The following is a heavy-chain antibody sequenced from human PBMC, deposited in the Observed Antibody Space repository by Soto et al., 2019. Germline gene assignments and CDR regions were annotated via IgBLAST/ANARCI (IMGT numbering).Heavy chain of an antibody. Sequence: SETLSLTCTVSGSSISSSSYYWGWIRQPPGKGLEWIGSIYYSGSTYYNPSLKSRVTISVDTSKNQFSLKLSSVTAADTAVYYCARQGVEVAGKIYYYYGMDVWGQGTTVTVSS. CDR1: GSSISSSSYY. J-gene: IGHJ6*02. CDR3: ARQGVEVAGKIYYYYGMDV. CDR2: IYYSGST. D-gene: IGHD6-19*01. V-gene: IGHV4-39*01.